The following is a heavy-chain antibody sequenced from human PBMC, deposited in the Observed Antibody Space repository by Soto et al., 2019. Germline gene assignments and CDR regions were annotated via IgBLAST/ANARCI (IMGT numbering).Heavy chain of an antibody. V-gene: IGHV3-53*01. CDR1: GFTVSSNC. CDR3: ARDQGGWNYFGLYYGMDV. Sequence: GGSLRLSCAASGFTVSSNCMSWVRQAPGKGLEWVSVIYSGGSTYYADSVKGRFTISRDNSKNTLYLQMNSLRAEDTAVYYCARDQGGWNYFGLYYGMDVWGQGTTVTVSS. J-gene: IGHJ6*02. D-gene: IGHD1-7*01. CDR2: IYSGGST.